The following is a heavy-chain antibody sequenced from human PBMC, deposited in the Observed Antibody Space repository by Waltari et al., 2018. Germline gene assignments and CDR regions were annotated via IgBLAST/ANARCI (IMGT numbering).Heavy chain of an antibody. CDR2: IKQDGSEK. CDR3: ARDGKAKTTYYYYYGMDV. CDR1: GFTFSSYW. J-gene: IGHJ6*02. Sequence: EVQLVESGGGLVQPGGYLRLSCAASGFTFSSYWMSWVRQAQGKGLEWVANIKQDGSEKYYVDSVKGRFTISRDNAKNSLYLQMNSLRAEDTAVYYCARDGKAKTTYYYYYGMDVWGQGTTVIVSS. V-gene: IGHV3-7*01.